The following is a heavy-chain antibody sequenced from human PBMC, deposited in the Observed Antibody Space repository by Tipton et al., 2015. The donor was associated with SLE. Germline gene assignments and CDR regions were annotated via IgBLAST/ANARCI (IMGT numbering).Heavy chain of an antibody. D-gene: IGHD6-19*01. CDR3: ARGPEQWLVNPHYFDY. CDR1: GYSISSGYY. J-gene: IGHJ4*02. CDR2: IYHSGST. Sequence: TLSLTCTVSGYSISSGYYWGWIRQPPGEGLEWIGSIYHSGSTYYNPSLKSRVTISVDTSKNQFSLKLSSVTAADTAVYYCARGPEQWLVNPHYFDYWGQGTLVTVSS. V-gene: IGHV4-38-2*02.